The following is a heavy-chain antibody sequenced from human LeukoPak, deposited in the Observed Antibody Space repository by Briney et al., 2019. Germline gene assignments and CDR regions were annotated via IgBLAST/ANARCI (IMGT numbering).Heavy chain of an antibody. CDR1: GYTFTGYY. J-gene: IGHJ4*02. V-gene: IGHV1-2*02. CDR2: INPNSGGT. D-gene: IGHD6-6*01. CDR3: AVLLVPHFDY. Sequence: GSVKVSCKAFGYTFTGYYMHWVRQAPGQGLEWMGWINPNSGGTNYAQKFQGRVHMTRDTSISTAYMELSRLRSDDTAVYYCAVLLVPHFDYWGQGTLVTVSS.